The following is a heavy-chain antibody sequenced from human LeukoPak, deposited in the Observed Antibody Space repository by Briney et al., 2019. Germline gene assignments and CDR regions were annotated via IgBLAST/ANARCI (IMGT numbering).Heavy chain of an antibody. D-gene: IGHD3-10*01. CDR1: EFTLGTFY. CDR3: ARDHYGYLDY. CDR2: IKPDGREK. Sequence: GGSLRLSCAASEFTLGTFYMTWVRQTPGKGLEWVANIKPDGREKNYVDSVKGRFTISRDNAKNSLYLQMSGLRFEDTAVYYCARDHYGYLDYWGQGTLVTVSS. V-gene: IGHV3-7*01. J-gene: IGHJ4*02.